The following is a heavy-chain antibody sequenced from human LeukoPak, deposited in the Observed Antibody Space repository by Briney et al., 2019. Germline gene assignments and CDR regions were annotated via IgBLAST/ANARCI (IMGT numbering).Heavy chain of an antibody. CDR1: GFTFSTYW. CDR3: VRDPHGSGSSNSPHDAFDI. Sequence: GGSLRLSCAASGFTFSTYWMHWVRQGPGNGLVWVSRIKTDGSSTSYADSVNGRFTISRDTAKNTVYLQMSSLRAEDTAVYYCVRDPHGSGSSNSPHDAFDIWGHGTMVTVSS. J-gene: IGHJ3*02. D-gene: IGHD3-10*01. CDR2: IKTDGSST. V-gene: IGHV3-74*01.